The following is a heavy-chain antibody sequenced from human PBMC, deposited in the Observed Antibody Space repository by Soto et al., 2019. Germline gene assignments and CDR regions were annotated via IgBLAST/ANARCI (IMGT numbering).Heavy chain of an antibody. D-gene: IGHD3-3*01. V-gene: IGHV4-34*01. CDR3: ARCQIFGMARRVFAP. J-gene: IGHJ5*02. CDR1: GGSFSGYF. Sequence: PSGTLSLTCAVYGGSFSGYFWSWIRQPPGKGLEWIGEINHSGSTNYNPSLKSRVTISVDTSKNQFSLKLSSVTAADTAVYYCARCQIFGMARRVFAPWGQGTLVTVSS. CDR2: INHSGST.